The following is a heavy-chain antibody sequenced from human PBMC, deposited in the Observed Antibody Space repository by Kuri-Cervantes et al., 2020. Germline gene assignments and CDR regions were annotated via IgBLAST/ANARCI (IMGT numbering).Heavy chain of an antibody. CDR2: IRYDGSNK. CDR3: AKAVDAGFRTFDY. Sequence: GGSLRLSCAASGFTFSSYGMHWVRQAPGKGLEWVAFIRYDGSNKYYADSVKGRFTISRDNSKDIMFLQMSSLRVEDTALYYCAKAVDAGFRTFDYWGQGTLVTVSS. J-gene: IGHJ4*02. CDR1: GFTFSSYG. V-gene: IGHV3-30*02. D-gene: IGHD1-14*01.